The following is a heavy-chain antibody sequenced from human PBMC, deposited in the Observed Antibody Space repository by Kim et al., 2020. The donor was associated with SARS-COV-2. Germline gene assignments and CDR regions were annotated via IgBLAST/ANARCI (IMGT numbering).Heavy chain of an antibody. V-gene: IGHV1-3*01. CDR2: INGGNGNT. Sequence: ASVKVSCKASGYTFDPFSLYWVRQAPGQRFEWMGWINGGNGNTRYSQNFQGRLTITRDTSAPTAYMELSRLTSKDTAVYFCAREGSGRYNWSDPWGQGT. CDR3: AREGSGRYNWSDP. J-gene: IGHJ5*02. CDR1: GYTFDPFS. D-gene: IGHD1-20*01.